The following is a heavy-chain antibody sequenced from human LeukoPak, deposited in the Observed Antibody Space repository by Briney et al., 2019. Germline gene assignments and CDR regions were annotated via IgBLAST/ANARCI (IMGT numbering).Heavy chain of an antibody. J-gene: IGHJ3*02. CDR3: AKLPTVTTPSDAFDI. CDR2: ISYDGSNK. CDR1: GFTVSTNY. V-gene: IGHV3-30*18. D-gene: IGHD4-17*01. Sequence: GGSLRLSCAASGFTVSTNYMHWVRQAPGKGLEWVAVISYDGSNKYYADSVKGRFTISRDNSKNTLYLQMNSLRAEDTAVYYCAKLPTVTTPSDAFDIWGQGTMVTVSS.